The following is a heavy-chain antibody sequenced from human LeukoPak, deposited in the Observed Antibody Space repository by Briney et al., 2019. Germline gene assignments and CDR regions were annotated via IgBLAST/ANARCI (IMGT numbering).Heavy chain of an antibody. V-gene: IGHV1-2*02. Sequence: ASVKVSCKASGYTFTGYYMHWVRQAPGQGLEWMGWINPNSGGTNYAQKFQGRVTMTRDTSISTAYMELSRLRSDDTAVYYCARSSGIVVVNENVFDIWGQGTMVTVSS. CDR2: INPNSGGT. CDR1: GYTFTGYY. CDR3: ARSSGIVVVNENVFDI. J-gene: IGHJ3*02. D-gene: IGHD3-22*01.